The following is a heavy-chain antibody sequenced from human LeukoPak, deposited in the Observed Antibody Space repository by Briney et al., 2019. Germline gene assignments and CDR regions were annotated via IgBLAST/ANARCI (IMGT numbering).Heavy chain of an antibody. Sequence: PSETLSLTCTVSGGSLSRGDYYWSWIRQPPGQGLEWIGEVGHSGTTNYNPSLKSRVTISVDPSKSPFSLRLTSVTAADTAVYYCARELISSRAAFDTWGQGTVVTVSS. CDR1: GGSLSRGDYY. V-gene: IGHV4-61*08. J-gene: IGHJ3*02. CDR3: ARELISSRAAFDT. CDR2: VGHSGTT. D-gene: IGHD3-16*02.